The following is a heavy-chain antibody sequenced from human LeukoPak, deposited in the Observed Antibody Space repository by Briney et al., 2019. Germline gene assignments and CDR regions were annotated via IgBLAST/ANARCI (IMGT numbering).Heavy chain of an antibody. D-gene: IGHD3-10*01. CDR2: INPNSGGT. V-gene: IGHV1-2*02. CDR1: GYTFTGYY. Sequence: ASVKVSCKASGYTFTGYYMHWVRQAPGQGLEWMGWINPNSGGTNYAQKFQGRVTMTRDTSISTAYMELSRLRSDDTAVYYCARRITMVRGVIGYFDYWGQGTLITVSS. CDR3: ARRITMVRGVIGYFDY. J-gene: IGHJ4*02.